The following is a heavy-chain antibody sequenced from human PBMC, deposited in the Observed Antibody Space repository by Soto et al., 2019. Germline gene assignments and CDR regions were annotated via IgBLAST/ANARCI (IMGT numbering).Heavy chain of an antibody. Sequence: GGSLRLSCAASGFTFSSYTMHWVRQTPGRGLEWVADISYDGGDKYYADSVKGRFTISRDNSKNTLYLQMNSLRAEDTAVYYCAKAPMIVVAGGYFDYWGQGTLVTVSS. CDR1: GFTFSSYT. D-gene: IGHD3-22*01. CDR3: AKAPMIVVAGGYFDY. V-gene: IGHV3-30-3*01. CDR2: ISYDGGDK. J-gene: IGHJ4*02.